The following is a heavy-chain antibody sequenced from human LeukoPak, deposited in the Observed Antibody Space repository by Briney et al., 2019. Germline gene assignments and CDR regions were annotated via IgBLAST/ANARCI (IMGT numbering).Heavy chain of an antibody. Sequence: PSETLSLTCAVYGGSFSGYYWRWIRQPPGKGLEWFGEINHSGSTNYNPSLKSRVTISVDTSKNQFSLKLSSVAAADTAVYYCARGYSSGWSYYYYRDVWGKGTTVTVSS. J-gene: IGHJ6*03. V-gene: IGHV4-34*01. CDR3: ARGYSSGWSYYYYRDV. CDR2: INHSGST. D-gene: IGHD6-19*01. CDR1: GGSFSGYY.